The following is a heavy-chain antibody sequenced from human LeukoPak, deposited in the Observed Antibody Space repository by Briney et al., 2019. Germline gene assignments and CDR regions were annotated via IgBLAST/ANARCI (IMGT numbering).Heavy chain of an antibody. D-gene: IGHD3-3*01. CDR3: ARKIFGVVRYYYYYGMDV. J-gene: IGHJ6*02. CDR2: MNPNSGNT. V-gene: IGHV1-8*01. CDR1: GYTFTSYD. Sequence: ASVQVSCKASGYTFTSYDINWVRQATGQGLEWMGWMNPNSGNTGYAQKFQGRVTMTRNTSISTAYMELSSLRSEDTAVYYCARKIFGVVRYYYYYGMDVWGQGTTVTVSS.